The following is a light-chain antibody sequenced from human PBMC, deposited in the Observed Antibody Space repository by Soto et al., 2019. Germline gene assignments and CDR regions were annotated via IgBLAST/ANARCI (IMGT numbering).Light chain of an antibody. CDR3: QRRSNWPPRVP. V-gene: IGKV3-11*01. CDR1: QSVSSY. J-gene: IGKJ4*01. CDR2: DES. Sequence: EIVLTQSPATLSLSPGERATLSCRASQSVSSYLAWYQQKPGQAPRLLMYDESNRASGIPARLSGNGPVTDFTRSFGSLEPEYFAVYYCQRRSNWPPRVPLGGGIKVEIK.